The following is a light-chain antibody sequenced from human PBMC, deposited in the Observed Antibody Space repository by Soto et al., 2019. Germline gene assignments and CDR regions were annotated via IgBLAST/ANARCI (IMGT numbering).Light chain of an antibody. Sequence: EIVLTQSPDTLSWSPGERATLSCRASQSVSSSLAWYQQKPGQAPRLLIYDASNRATGIPARFSGSGSGTDFTLTISSLEPEDFAVYYCQQRSNWPPEVTFGPGTKVDIK. CDR3: QQRSNWPPEVT. CDR2: DAS. J-gene: IGKJ3*01. CDR1: QSVSSS. V-gene: IGKV3-11*01.